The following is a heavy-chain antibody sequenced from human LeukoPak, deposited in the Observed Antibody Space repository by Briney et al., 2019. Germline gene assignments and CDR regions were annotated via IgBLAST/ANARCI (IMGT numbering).Heavy chain of an antibody. J-gene: IGHJ4*02. V-gene: IGHV3-74*01. CDR2: LNSDGSST. CDR3: ARGVANYYDNSGYQN. Sequence: GGSLRLSCAASGFTFSSFWMHWVRQAPGKGLVWVSRLNSDGSSTDYADSVKGRFTISRDNAKNTLYLQMNSLRAEDAAVYYCARGVANYYDNSGYQNWGQGTLVTVSS. CDR1: GFTFSSFW. D-gene: IGHD3-22*01.